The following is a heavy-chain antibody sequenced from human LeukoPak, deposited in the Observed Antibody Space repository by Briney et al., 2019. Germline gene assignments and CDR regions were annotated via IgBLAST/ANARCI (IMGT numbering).Heavy chain of an antibody. CDR1: GDSISTYY. CDR3: VGSSGWWGFDY. J-gene: IGHJ4*02. V-gene: IGHV4-59*01. D-gene: IGHD6-19*01. CDR2: IYYRVTS. Sequence: PSETLSLTCTVSGDSISTYYWSWIRQPPGKGLEWIGYIYYRVTSDYNPSLKSRVTMSVDMSTRQISLKLSSVTAADTALYYCVGSSGWWGFDYWGQGTLVTVSS.